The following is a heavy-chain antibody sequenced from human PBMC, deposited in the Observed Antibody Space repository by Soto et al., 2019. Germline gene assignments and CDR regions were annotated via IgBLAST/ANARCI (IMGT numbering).Heavy chain of an antibody. CDR3: AGRGGRGLWSSTFDY. V-gene: IGHV5-51*01. CDR2: VYPGDSDA. D-gene: IGHD3-10*01. Sequence: ESLKISCQASVYGFTSYWIAWVRQQPGKGLEWMGIVYPGDSDARYSPSFQGQVTMSADKSINTAYLQWTSLKASDSAIYYCAGRGGRGLWSSTFDYWGRGTPVPVYS. CDR1: VYGFTSYW. J-gene: IGHJ4*02.